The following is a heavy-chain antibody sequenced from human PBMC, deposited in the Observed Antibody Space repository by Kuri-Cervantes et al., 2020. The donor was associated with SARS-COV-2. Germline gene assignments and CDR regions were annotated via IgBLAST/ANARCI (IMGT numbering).Heavy chain of an antibody. J-gene: IGHJ5*02. D-gene: IGHD3-3*01. CDR2: IYTSGST. V-gene: IGHV4-61*02. Sequence: SCTVSGGSISSGSYYWSWIRQPAGKGLEWIGRIYTSGSTNYNPSLRSRVTISVDTSKNQFSLKLSSVTAADTAVYYCAKEEYYHFWSGYGAFDPWGQGTLVTVSS. CDR1: GGSISSGSYY. CDR3: AKEEYYHFWSGYGAFDP.